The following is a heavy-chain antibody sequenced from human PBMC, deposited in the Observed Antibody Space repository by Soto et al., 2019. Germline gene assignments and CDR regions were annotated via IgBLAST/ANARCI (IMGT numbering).Heavy chain of an antibody. CDR3: ASERIKSGYSHYYGMDV. J-gene: IGHJ6*02. CDR1: GGSVNRGSYY. D-gene: IGHD3-3*01. Sequence: SETLSLTCTVSGGSVNRGSYYWSWIRQPPGKGLEWIGYMYYSGSTNYNPSLKSRVTISIDTSKNQFSLNLSSVTAADTAVYFCASERIKSGYSHYYGMDVWGQGTTVTVSS. CDR2: MYYSGST. V-gene: IGHV4-61*01.